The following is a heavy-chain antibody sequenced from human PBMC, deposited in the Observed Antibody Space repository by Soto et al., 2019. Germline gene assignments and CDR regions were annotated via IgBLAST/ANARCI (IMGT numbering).Heavy chain of an antibody. J-gene: IGHJ3*02. Sequence: VQLQESGPGLVKPSQTLSLTCTVSGGSISSGGYYWSWIRQHPGKGLEWIGYIYYSGSTYYNPSLKSRVTISVDTSKNQFSLKLSSVTAADTAVYYFAGRFRGQTVLDAFDIWGQGTMVTVSS. CDR1: GGSISSGGYY. CDR3: AGRFRGQTVLDAFDI. D-gene: IGHD4-17*01. CDR2: IYYSGST. V-gene: IGHV4-31*03.